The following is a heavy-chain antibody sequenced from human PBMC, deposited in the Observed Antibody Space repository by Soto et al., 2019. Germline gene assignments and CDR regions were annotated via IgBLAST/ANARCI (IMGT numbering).Heavy chain of an antibody. CDR2: MNPNSGNT. Sequence: QVQLVQSGGEVKKPGASVKGSCKASGYTFTSYDINWVRQATGQWLEWMGWMNPNSGNTGYAQKFQGRVTMTRNTSISTAYMELSSLRAEDTAVYYCARADHFYYGMDVWGQGTTVTVSS. D-gene: IGHD3-3*02. V-gene: IGHV1-8*01. CDR1: GYTFTSYD. CDR3: ARADHFYYGMDV. J-gene: IGHJ6*02.